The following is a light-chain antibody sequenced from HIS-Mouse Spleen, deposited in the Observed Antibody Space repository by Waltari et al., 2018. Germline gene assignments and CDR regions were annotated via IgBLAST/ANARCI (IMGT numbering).Light chain of an antibody. CDR1: SSHLGSPT. Sequence: QSVLTQPPSASGTPGQRVTIPCSGRSSHLGSPTVHWYQQLPGTAPKLLIYSNNQRPSGVPDRFSGSKSGTSASLAISGLQSEDEADYYCAAWDDSLNGWVFGGGTKLTVL. J-gene: IGLJ3*02. V-gene: IGLV1-44*01. CDR2: SNN. CDR3: AAWDDSLNGWV.